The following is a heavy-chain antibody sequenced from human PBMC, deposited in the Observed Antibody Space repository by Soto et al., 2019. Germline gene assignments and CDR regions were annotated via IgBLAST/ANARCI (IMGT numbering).Heavy chain of an antibody. J-gene: IGHJ6*02. CDR3: AHRLPGPSGYDV. Sequence: QITLKESGPTLVKPTQTLTLTCTFSGFSLTSGVVGVGWIRQPPGEALEWLALIYWNDEQYYNPSLRNRLTSTRDASKNQVVLTMTNMDPVDTATYSSAHRLPGPSGYDVWGQGTTVTVSS. V-gene: IGHV2-5*01. CDR2: IYWNDEQ. CDR1: GFSLTSGVVG. D-gene: IGHD6-13*01.